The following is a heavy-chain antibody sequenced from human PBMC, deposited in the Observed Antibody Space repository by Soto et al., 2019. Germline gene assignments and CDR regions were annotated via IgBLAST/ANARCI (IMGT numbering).Heavy chain of an antibody. D-gene: IGHD6-13*01. CDR2: IKQDGSEK. V-gene: IGHV3-7*01. J-gene: IGHJ3*02. Sequence: GGSLRLSCAASGFTFSSYWMSWVRQAPGKGLEWVANIKQDGSEKYYVDSVKGRFTISRDNAKNSLYLQMNSLRAEDTAVYYCASSWYSSSWGAFDIWGQGTMVTVSS. CDR1: GFTFSSYW. CDR3: ASSWYSSSWGAFDI.